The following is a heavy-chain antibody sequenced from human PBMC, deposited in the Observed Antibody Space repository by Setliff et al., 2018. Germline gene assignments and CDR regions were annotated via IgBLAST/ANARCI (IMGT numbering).Heavy chain of an antibody. CDR2: IYYSGST. V-gene: IGHV4-39*07. Sequence: PSETLSLTCTVSGGSISSSSYYWGWIRQPPGKGLEWIGSIYYSGSTYYNPSLKSRVSISVDTSKNQFSLKLNSVTAADMAVYYCAGDSSGYKPFDYWGQGTLVTVSS. CDR3: AGDSSGYKPFDY. J-gene: IGHJ4*02. CDR1: GGSISSSSYY. D-gene: IGHD3-22*01.